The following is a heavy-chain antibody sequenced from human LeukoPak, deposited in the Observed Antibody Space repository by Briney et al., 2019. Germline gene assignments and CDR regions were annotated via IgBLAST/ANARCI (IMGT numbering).Heavy chain of an antibody. Sequence: GASVKVSCKATSRISWVRQAPGQGLEWMGWIGTYGGDTYYAQKFQGRITVTTDTSTSTVYMELRNLRSDDTAVYYCARDLWNFYDDSGYNRDFDSWDQGTLVTVSS. CDR1: TSR. CDR3: ARDLWNFYDDSGYNRDFDS. D-gene: IGHD3-22*01. CDR2: IGTYGGDT. J-gene: IGHJ5*01. V-gene: IGHV1-18*01.